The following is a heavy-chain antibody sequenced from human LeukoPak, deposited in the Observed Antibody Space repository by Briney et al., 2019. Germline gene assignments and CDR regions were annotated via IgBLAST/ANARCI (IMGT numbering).Heavy chain of an antibody. CDR3: ARDTVRGSHPAPSNWFDP. V-gene: IGHV3-30*03. Sequence: GGSLRLSCAASGFTFTTYWMTWVRQAPGKGLEWVAVISYDGSNKYYADSVKGRFTISRDNSKNTLYLQMNSLRAEDTAVYYCARDTVRGSHPAPSNWFDPWGQGTLVTVSS. CDR2: ISYDGSNK. CDR1: GFTFTTYW. D-gene: IGHD3-10*01. J-gene: IGHJ5*02.